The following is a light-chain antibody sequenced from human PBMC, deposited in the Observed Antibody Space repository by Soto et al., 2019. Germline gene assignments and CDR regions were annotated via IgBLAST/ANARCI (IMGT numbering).Light chain of an antibody. CDR3: LQHNSYPQT. Sequence: DIQMTQSPSSLSASVGDRVTITCRASKGIRNDLGWYKKKPGKAPKRLIYAASSLQSGVTSRFSGSGYGTEFTLTISSLQPEDFATYYCLQHNSYPQTFGQGTKVEIK. V-gene: IGKV1-17*01. CDR1: KGIRND. J-gene: IGKJ1*01. CDR2: AAS.